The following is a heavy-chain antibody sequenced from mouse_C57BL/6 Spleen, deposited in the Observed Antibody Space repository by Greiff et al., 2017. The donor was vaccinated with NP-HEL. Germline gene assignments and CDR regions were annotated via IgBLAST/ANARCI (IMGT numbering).Heavy chain of an antibody. J-gene: IGHJ4*01. CDR3: ARGRSKGAMDY. CDR1: GYTFTSYW. Sequence: QVQLQQPGAELVRPGSSVKLSCKASGYTFTSYWMHWVKQRPIQGLEWIGNIDPSDSETHYNQKFKDKATLTVDKSSSTAYMQLSSLTSEDSAVYYCARGRSKGAMDYWGQGTSVTVSS. CDR2: IDPSDSET. V-gene: IGHV1-52*01. D-gene: IGHD2-5*01.